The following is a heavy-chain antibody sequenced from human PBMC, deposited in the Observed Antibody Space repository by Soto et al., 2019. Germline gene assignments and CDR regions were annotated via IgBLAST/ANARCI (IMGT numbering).Heavy chain of an antibody. V-gene: IGHV3-13*01. CDR3: GRASVAGTFVDY. J-gene: IGHJ4*02. Sequence: GGSLRLSCAASGFTFSSYDMHWVRQATGKGLEWVSAIGTAGDTYYPGSVKGRFTISRENAKNSLYLQMNSLRAEDTAVYYCGRASVAGTFVDYSGQGTLVTVSS. CDR1: GFTFSSYD. D-gene: IGHD6-19*01. CDR2: IGTAGDT.